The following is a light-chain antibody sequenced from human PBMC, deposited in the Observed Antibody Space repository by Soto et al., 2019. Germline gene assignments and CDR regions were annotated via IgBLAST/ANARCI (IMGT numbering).Light chain of an antibody. CDR3: SSYTSTNTLI. CDR1: SSDVGGYNS. V-gene: IGLV2-14*03. Sequence: QSVLTQPASVSGSPGQSITISCTGTSSDVGGYNSVSWYQQHPDKAPQLKIFDVSNRPSGISDRFSGSKSGNTASLTISGLQAEDEADYYCSSYTSTNTLIFGGGTKLTVL. J-gene: IGLJ2*01. CDR2: DVS.